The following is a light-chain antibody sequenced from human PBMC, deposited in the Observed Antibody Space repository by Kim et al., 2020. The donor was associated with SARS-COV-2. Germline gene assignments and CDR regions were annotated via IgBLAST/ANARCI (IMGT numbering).Light chain of an antibody. CDR1: SSDIGAYDY. Sequence: GQSITISCTGTSSDIGAYDYVSWNQRHPGKVPKLLIYDVIKRPSAVSYRFSGSKSGNTASLTISGLQAEDEADYFCSSYTTTHTLIFGGGTQLTVL. CDR3: SSYTTTHTLI. V-gene: IGLV2-14*03. J-gene: IGLJ2*01. CDR2: DVI.